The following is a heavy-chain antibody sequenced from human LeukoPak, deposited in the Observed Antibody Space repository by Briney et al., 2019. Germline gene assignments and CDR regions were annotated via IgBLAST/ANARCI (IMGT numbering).Heavy chain of an antibody. V-gene: IGHV3-23*01. D-gene: IGHD3-16*02. CDR3: AKPPPTVIDSALHM. CDR1: GFTFSSYG. J-gene: IGHJ3*02. CDR2: ISGSGGTT. Sequence: GESLRLSCAASGFTFSSYGMSWVRQAPGKGLEWVSSISGSGGTTYYADSVKGRFTISRDNSKNTLYLQMNSLRADDTAVYSCAKPPPTVIDSALHMGAKGTM.